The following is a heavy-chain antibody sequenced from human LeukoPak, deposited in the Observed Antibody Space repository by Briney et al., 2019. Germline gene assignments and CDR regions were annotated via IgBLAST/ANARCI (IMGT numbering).Heavy chain of an antibody. CDR3: ARSTGYAFSYIDF. D-gene: IGHD1-1*01. CDR2: IYPGDSDT. J-gene: IGHJ4*02. CDR1: GYSFTSYW. Sequence: KPGESLRISCKASGYSFTSYWIDWVRQVPGKGLEWMGIIYPGDSDTRYNPSFQGQVTISVDQSIATAYLQWSSLKASDTAIYYCARSTGYAFSYIDFWAQGTLVTVSS. V-gene: IGHV5-51*01.